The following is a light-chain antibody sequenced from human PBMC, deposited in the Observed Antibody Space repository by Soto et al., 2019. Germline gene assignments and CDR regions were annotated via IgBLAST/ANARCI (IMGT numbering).Light chain of an antibody. CDR2: GAS. CDR1: QIILSN. V-gene: IGKV3-15*01. J-gene: IGKJ5*01. CDR3: QQYHNWPT. Sequence: EIVMTQSPATLSVSPGERVTLSCRASQIILSNLAWYQQKPDQAPRLLISGASTRATGIPARFSGSGSGTEFTLTISSLQSEDFAVYYCQQYHNWPTFGQGTRLEIK.